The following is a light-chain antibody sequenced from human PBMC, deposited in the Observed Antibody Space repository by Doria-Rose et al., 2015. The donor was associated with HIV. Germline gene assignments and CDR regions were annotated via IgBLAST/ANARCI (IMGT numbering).Light chain of an antibody. CDR3: QQYYDTPS. V-gene: IGKV4-1*01. CDR1: QGLLYTSKNY. Sequence: TQSPESLGMSLGERATLNCKSNQGLLYTSKNYLAWYQQKPGQPPKLLIYWASTRQSGVPARLSGSGSGTDFTLTISSLEAEDVAVYYCQQYYDTPSFGPGTTVDIK. J-gene: IGKJ3*01. CDR2: WAS.